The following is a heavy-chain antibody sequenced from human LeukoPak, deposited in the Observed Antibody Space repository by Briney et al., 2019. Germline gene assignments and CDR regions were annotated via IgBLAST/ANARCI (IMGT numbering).Heavy chain of an antibody. V-gene: IGHV7-4-1*02. CDR1: GYTFSSYA. CDR2: INTNTGNP. Sequence: ASVKVSCKASGYTFSSYAMNWVRQAPGQGLEWMGWINTNTGNPTYAQGFTGRFVFSLDTSVSTAYLQISSLRAEDTAVYYCARSYYDFWSGYSYYYYMDVWGKGTTVTVSS. D-gene: IGHD3-3*01. CDR3: ARSYYDFWSGYSYYYYMDV. J-gene: IGHJ6*03.